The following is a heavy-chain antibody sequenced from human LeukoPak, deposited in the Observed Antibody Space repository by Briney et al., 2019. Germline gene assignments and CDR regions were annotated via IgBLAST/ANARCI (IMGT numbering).Heavy chain of an antibody. Sequence: SSETLSLTCTVSGYSISSGYYWGWIRQPPGKGLEWIGSIYHSGSTYYNPSLKSRVTISVDTSKNQFSLKLSSVTAADTAVYYCARDGGWYPRYYYYYMDVWGKGTTVTISS. CDR3: ARDGGWYPRYYYYYMDV. V-gene: IGHV4-38-2*02. D-gene: IGHD6-19*01. J-gene: IGHJ6*03. CDR2: IYHSGST. CDR1: GYSISSGYY.